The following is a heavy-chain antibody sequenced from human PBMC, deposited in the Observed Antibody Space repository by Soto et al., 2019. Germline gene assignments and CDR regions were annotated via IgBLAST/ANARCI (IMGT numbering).Heavy chain of an antibody. CDR1: GGTFSSYT. J-gene: IGHJ3*02. CDR3: ARGSPTTVTTFDAFHI. V-gene: IGHV1-69*02. CDR2: IIPILGIA. Sequence: QVQLVQSGAEVKKPGSSVKVSCKASGGTFSSYTISWVRQAPGQGLEWMGRIIPILGIANYAQKFQGRVKITADKSTSTAYMELSSLRSEDTAVYYCARGSPTTVTTFDAFHIWGQGTMVTVSS. D-gene: IGHD4-17*01.